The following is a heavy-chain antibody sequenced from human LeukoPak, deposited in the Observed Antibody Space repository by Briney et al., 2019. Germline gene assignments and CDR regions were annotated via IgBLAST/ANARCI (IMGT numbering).Heavy chain of an antibody. CDR1: GGSISSGGYY. V-gene: IGHV4-30-2*01. J-gene: IGHJ4*02. CDR3: ARDGAYDFWSGYYV. Sequence: SETLSLTCTVSGGSISSGGYYWSWIRQPPGKGLEWIGYIYHSGSTYYNPSLKSRVTISVDTSKNQFSLKLNSVTAADTAVYYCARDGAYDFWSGYYVWGQGTLVTVSS. CDR2: IYHSGST. D-gene: IGHD3-3*01.